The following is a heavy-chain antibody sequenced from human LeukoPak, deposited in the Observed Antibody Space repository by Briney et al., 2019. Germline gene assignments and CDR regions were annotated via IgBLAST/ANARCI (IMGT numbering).Heavy chain of an antibody. D-gene: IGHD6-13*01. CDR1: GYTFTSYG. J-gene: IGHJ6*03. CDR2: ISAYNGNT. V-gene: IGHV1-18*04. Sequence: GASVKVSCKASGYTFTSYGISWVRQAPGQGLEWMGWISAYNGNTNYAQKLQGRVTMTTDTSTSTAYMELRSLRSDDTAVYYCARGSIAAAASSEYYYYYMDVWGKGTTVTVSS. CDR3: ARGSIAAAASSEYYYYYMDV.